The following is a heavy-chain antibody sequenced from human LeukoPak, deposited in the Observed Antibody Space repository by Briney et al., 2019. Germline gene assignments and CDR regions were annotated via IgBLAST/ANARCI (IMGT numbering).Heavy chain of an antibody. Sequence: PGGSLRLSCAASGFTFDDYALHWVRQAPGKGLEWVSGISWNSGSIGYADSVKGRFTISRDNAKNSLYLQMNSLRAEDTALYYCAKDMGYSSGWTGFDYWGQGTLVTVSS. V-gene: IGHV3-9*01. CDR3: AKDMGYSSGWTGFDY. D-gene: IGHD6-19*01. CDR1: GFTFDDYA. J-gene: IGHJ4*02. CDR2: ISWNSGSI.